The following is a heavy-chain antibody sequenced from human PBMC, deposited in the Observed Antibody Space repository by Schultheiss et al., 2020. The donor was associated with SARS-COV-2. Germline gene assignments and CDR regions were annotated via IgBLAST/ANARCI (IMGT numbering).Heavy chain of an antibody. J-gene: IGHJ4*02. CDR2: IKSKTDGGTT. Sequence: GESLKISCAASGFTFSSYWMHWVRQAPGKGLEWVGRIKSKTDGGTTDYAAPVKGRFTISRDDSKNTLYLQMNSLKTEDTAVYYCTLHTASDYWGQGTLVTVSS. D-gene: IGHD5-18*01. CDR3: TLHTASDY. CDR1: GFTFSSYW. V-gene: IGHV3-15*01.